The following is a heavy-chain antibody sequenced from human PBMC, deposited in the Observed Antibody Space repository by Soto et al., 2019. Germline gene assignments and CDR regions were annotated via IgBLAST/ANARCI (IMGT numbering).Heavy chain of an antibody. CDR2: TSYDGGKN. D-gene: IGHD3-10*01. Sequence: QVQLVESGGGVVQPGRSLRLSCAASGFTFQNYSMHWVRQAPGKGLERVAVTSYDGGKNFYADSVKGRFTISRDNSKNTLYLQRNSLRAGDSAIYYCARVESSGAAKYFIDYWGQGTLVTVSS. CDR3: ARVESSGAAKYFIDY. J-gene: IGHJ4*02. V-gene: IGHV3-30*03. CDR1: GFTFQNYS.